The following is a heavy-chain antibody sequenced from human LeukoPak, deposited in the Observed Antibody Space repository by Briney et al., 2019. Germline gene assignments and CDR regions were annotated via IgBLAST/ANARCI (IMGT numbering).Heavy chain of an antibody. V-gene: IGHV4-39*07. CDR3: ARVGYYPDYYMDV. CDR2: IYFSGGT. J-gene: IGHJ6*03. CDR1: GDSISSSNCY. D-gene: IGHD2-21*01. Sequence: SETLSLTCTVSGDSISSSNCYWGWIRQPPGKGLEWIGSIYFSGGTYYNPSLKSRVTISVDTSKNQFSLKLSSVTAADTAVYFCARVGYYPDYYMDVWGKGTTVTVSS.